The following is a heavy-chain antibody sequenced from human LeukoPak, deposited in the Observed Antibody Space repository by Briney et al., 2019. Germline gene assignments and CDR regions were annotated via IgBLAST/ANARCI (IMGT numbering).Heavy chain of an antibody. D-gene: IGHD4-17*01. Sequence: SETLSLTCTVSGGSISSGGYYWSWIRQHPGKGLEWIGYIYYSGSTYYNPSLKSRVTISVDTSKNQFSLKLSSVTAADTAMYYCARADYGDYGVYFDYWGQGTLVTVSS. J-gene: IGHJ4*02. CDR2: IYYSGST. CDR1: GGSISSGGYY. V-gene: IGHV4-31*03. CDR3: ARADYGDYGVYFDY.